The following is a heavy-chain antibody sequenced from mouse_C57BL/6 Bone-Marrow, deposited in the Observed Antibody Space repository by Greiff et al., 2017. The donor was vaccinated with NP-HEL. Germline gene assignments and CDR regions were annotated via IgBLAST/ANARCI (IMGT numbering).Heavy chain of an antibody. CDR1: GYTFTEYT. J-gene: IGHJ3*01. Sequence: VQLQQSGAELVKPGASVKLSCKASGYTFTEYTIHWVKQRSGQGLEWIGWFYPGSGSIKYNEKFKDKATLTADKSSSTVYMELSRLTSEDSAGYFCARHEYHYYGSSYQAWFAYWGQGTLVTVSA. V-gene: IGHV1-62-2*01. CDR3: ARHEYHYYGSSYQAWFAY. CDR2: FYPGSGSI. D-gene: IGHD1-1*01.